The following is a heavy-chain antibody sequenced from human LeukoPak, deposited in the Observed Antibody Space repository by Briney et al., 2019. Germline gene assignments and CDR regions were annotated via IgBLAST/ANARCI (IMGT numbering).Heavy chain of an antibody. V-gene: IGHV3-15*01. Sequence: GGSLRLSCAASGFTFSNAWMSWVRQAPGKGLEWVGRIKSKTDGGTTDYAAPVKGRFTISKDDSKNTLYLQMNSLKTEDTAVYYCTTSPTVTTLVFDYWGQGTLVTVSS. CDR1: GFTFSNAW. CDR2: IKSKTDGGTT. J-gene: IGHJ4*02. D-gene: IGHD4-17*01. CDR3: TTSPTVTTLVFDY.